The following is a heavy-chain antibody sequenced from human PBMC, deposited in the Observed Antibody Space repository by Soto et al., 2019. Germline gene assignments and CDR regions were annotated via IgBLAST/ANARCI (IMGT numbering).Heavy chain of an antibody. V-gene: IGHV4-59*08. CDR2: IYYSGST. Sequence: SETLSLTCTVSGGSISSYYWSWIRQPPGKGLEWIGYIYYSGSTNYNPSLKSRVTISVDTSKNQFSLKLNSMTAADTAVYYCARHNYGSGSTYFDYWGQGTPVTVSS. J-gene: IGHJ4*02. D-gene: IGHD3-10*01. CDR3: ARHNYGSGSTYFDY. CDR1: GGSISSYY.